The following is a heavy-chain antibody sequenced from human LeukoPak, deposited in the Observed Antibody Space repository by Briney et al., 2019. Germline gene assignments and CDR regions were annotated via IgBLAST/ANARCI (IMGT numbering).Heavy chain of an antibody. J-gene: IGHJ6*02. CDR2: IYYSGST. CDR1: GFTFSGFW. V-gene: IGHV4-31*02. Sequence: LRLSCAVSGFTFSGFWMSWSRQAPGKGLEWIGYIYYSGSTYYNPSLKSRVTISVDTSKNQFSLKLGSVTAADTAVYYCARDQPDTAMANGYYYYGMDVWGQGTTVTVSS. D-gene: IGHD5-18*01. CDR3: ARDQPDTAMANGYYYYGMDV.